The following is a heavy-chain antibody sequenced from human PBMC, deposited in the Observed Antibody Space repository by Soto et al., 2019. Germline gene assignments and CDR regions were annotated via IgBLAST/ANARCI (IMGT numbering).Heavy chain of an antibody. V-gene: IGHV4-39*01. CDR1: GGSISSSSYY. D-gene: IGHD3-22*01. CDR3: ARHEGAYDSSGYWFVGWFDP. CDR2: IYYSGST. Sequence: TLSLTCTVSGGSISSSSYYWGWIRQPPGKGLEWIGSIYYSGSTYYNPSLKSRVTISVDTSKNQFSLKLSSVTAADTAVYYCARHEGAYDSSGYWFVGWFDPWGQGTLVTVSS. J-gene: IGHJ5*02.